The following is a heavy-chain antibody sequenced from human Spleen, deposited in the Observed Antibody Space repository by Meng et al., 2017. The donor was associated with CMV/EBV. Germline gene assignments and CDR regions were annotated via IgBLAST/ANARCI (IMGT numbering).Heavy chain of an antibody. CDR2: VNSDGINT. Sequence: GESLKISCAASGFAFSNYWMHWVRQATGKGLVWVSRVNSDGINTTYADSVKGRFTISRDNAKSTLYLQMNSLRAEDTAVYYCARPRRYCDSSNCYTHNYFDYWGQGTLVTVSS. J-gene: IGHJ4*02. CDR3: ARPRRYCDSSNCYTHNYFDY. V-gene: IGHV3-74*01. D-gene: IGHD2-2*02. CDR1: GFAFSNYW.